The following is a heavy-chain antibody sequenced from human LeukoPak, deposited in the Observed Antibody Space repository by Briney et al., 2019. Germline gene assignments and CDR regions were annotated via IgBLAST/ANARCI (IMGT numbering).Heavy chain of an antibody. V-gene: IGHV1-24*01. J-gene: IGHJ4*02. CDR2: FDPEDGET. D-gene: IGHD1-26*01. CDR3: ATVRWELLRKGYFDY. CDR1: GYTLTELS. Sequence: ASVKVSCKVCGYTLTELSMHWVRQGPGKGLEWMGGFDPEDGETIYAQKFQGRVTMTEDTSIDTAYMELSSLRSEDTAVYYCATVRWELLRKGYFDYWGQGTLVTVSS.